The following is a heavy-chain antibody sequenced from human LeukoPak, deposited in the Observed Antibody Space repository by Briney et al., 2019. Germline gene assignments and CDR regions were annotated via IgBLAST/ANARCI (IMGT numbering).Heavy chain of an antibody. CDR1: GGTFSSYA. D-gene: IGHD1-1*01. V-gene: IGHV1-69*04. J-gene: IGHJ1*01. CDR3: ARHAGTTGTTRYFQH. Sequence: GASVKVSCKASGGTFSSYAISWVRQAPGQGLEWMGRIIPILGIANYAQKFQGRVTITADKSTSTAYMELSSLRSEDTAVYYCARHAGTTGTTRYFQHWGQGTLVTVSS. CDR2: IIPILGIA.